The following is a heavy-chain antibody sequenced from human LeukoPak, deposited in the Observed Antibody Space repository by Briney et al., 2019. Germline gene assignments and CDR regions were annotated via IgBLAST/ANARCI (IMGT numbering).Heavy chain of an antibody. Sequence: GGSLRLSCAASGFTFSSYWMHWVRQVPGKGLVWVPRINSDASSTNYADSVKGRFTISRDNAKNTLYLQMDSLRAEDTAVYYCTRVRGYDFDFWGQGTLVTVSS. V-gene: IGHV3-74*01. CDR1: GFTFSSYW. CDR2: INSDASST. CDR3: TRVRGYDFDF. J-gene: IGHJ4*02. D-gene: IGHD5-12*01.